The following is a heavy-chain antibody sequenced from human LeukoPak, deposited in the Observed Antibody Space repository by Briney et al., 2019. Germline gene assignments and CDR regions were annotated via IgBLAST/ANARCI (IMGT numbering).Heavy chain of an antibody. CDR3: ATTYTSSWYNY. Sequence: PGGSLRLSCAASGFTFSSYAMSWVRQAPGKGLEWVSAISGSGGSTYYADSVKGRFTISRDNSKNTLYLQMNSLRAEDTALYYCATTYTSSWYNYWGQGTPVTVSS. V-gene: IGHV3-23*01. J-gene: IGHJ4*02. CDR2: ISGSGGST. CDR1: GFTFSSYA. D-gene: IGHD6-13*01.